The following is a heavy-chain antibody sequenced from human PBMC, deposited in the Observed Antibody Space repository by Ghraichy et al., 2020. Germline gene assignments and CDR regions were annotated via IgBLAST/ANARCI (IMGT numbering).Heavy chain of an antibody. J-gene: IGHJ5*02. D-gene: IGHD2-15*01. CDR3: ARHRPYCSGGSCYSGWFDP. Sequence: GESLNISCKGSGYSFTSYWIGWVRQMPGKGLEWMGIIYPGDSDTRYSPSFQGQVTISADKSISTAYLQWSSLKASDTAMYYCARHRPYCSGGSCYSGWFDPWGQGTLVTVSS. V-gene: IGHV5-51*01. CDR1: GYSFTSYW. CDR2: IYPGDSDT.